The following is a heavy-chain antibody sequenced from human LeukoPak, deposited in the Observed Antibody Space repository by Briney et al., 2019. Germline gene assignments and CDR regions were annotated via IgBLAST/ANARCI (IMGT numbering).Heavy chain of an antibody. D-gene: IGHD3-10*01. J-gene: IGHJ5*02. CDR2: IYTSGST. Sequence: PSETLSLTCTVSGGSISSYYWSWIRQPAGKGLEWIGRIYTSGSTNYNPSLKSRVTMSVDTSKNQFSLKLSSVTAADTAVYYCARGYTSKTTIVRGVPNWFDPWGQGTLVTVSS. V-gene: IGHV4-4*07. CDR1: GGSISSYY. CDR3: ARGYTSKTTIVRGVPNWFDP.